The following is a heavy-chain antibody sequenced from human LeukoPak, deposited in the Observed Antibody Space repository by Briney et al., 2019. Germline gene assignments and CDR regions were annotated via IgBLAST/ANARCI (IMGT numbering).Heavy chain of an antibody. CDR2: INPSGDST. CDR1: GYTFTGYY. Sequence: GASVKVSCKASGYTFTGYYMHWVRQAPGQGLEWMGVINPSGDSTTYAQNFQGRVTMTRDTSTSTVYMELRSLRSEDTAIYYCAKLATSDTGETYWGQGTLVTVSS. CDR3: AKLATSDTGETY. J-gene: IGHJ4*02. D-gene: IGHD3-16*01. V-gene: IGHV1-46*01.